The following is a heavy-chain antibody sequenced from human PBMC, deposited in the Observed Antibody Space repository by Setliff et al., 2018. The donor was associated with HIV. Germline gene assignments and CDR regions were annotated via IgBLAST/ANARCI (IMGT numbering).Heavy chain of an antibody. V-gene: IGHV3-9*01. J-gene: IGHJ4*02. CDR2: INWSSRNM. CDR3: AKDRWFSRGYSTTWVEGPFDY. D-gene: IGHD5-18*01. Sequence: PGGSLRLSCAASGFTFDDYAMHWVRQAPGKGLEWVSGINWSSRNMGYADSVEGRFTISRDNAKSFLYLQMDSLRAEDTALYYCAKDRWFSRGYSTTWVEGPFDYWGQGTLVTVAS. CDR1: GFTFDDYA.